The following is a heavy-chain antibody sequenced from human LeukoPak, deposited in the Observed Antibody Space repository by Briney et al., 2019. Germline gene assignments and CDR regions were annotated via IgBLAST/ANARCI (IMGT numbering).Heavy chain of an antibody. CDR2: INQGGSEK. D-gene: IGHD3-22*01. V-gene: IGHV3-7*04. J-gene: IGHJ4*02. CDR1: GFTFSTSW. CDR3: ARIYDTTGYFDY. Sequence: PGGSLRLSCAASGFTFSTSWMGWVRQAPGKGLEWVANINQGGSEKHYVDSVRGRFSISRDTAKNSLSLQMNSPRAEDTAVYYCARIYDTTGYFDYWGQGTLVTVSS.